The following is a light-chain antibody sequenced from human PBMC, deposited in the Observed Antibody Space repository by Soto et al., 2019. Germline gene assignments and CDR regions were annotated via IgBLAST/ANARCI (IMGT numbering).Light chain of an antibody. Sequence: DIQLTQSPSFLSASVGDRVTITCRASQDISSYLAWYQQKPGKAPKLLIYAASTLQSGVPSRLGGSGSGTEFTLTISSWQPEDFATFYCQQLNSHPLTFGGGTKVQIK. V-gene: IGKV1-9*01. CDR3: QQLNSHPLT. J-gene: IGKJ4*01. CDR2: AAS. CDR1: QDISSY.